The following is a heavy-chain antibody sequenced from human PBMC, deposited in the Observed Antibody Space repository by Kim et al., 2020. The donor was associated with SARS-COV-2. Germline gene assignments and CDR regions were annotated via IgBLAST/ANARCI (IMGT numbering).Heavy chain of an antibody. Sequence: TNYADSVKGRFTISGDNSKNTLYLKMNSLRAEDTAVYYCARSGGYSHFDYWGQGTLVTVSS. D-gene: IGHD1-26*01. CDR2: T. CDR3: ARSGGYSHFDY. J-gene: IGHJ4*02. V-gene: IGHV3-53*01.